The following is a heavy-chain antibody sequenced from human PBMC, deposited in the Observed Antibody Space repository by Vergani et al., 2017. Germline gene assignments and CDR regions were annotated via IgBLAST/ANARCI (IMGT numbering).Heavy chain of an antibody. J-gene: IGHJ6*02. CDR3: ARDRFNLYYYYGMDV. CDR2: IKQDGSEK. D-gene: IGHD1-14*01. CDR1: GFTFSSYW. Sequence: EVQLVESGGGLVQPGGSLRLSCAASGFTFSSYWMCWVRQAPGKGLEWVANIKQDGSEKYYVDSVKGRFTISRDNAKNSLYLQMNSLRAEDTAVYYCARDRFNLYYYYGMDVWGQGTTVTVSS. V-gene: IGHV3-7*01.